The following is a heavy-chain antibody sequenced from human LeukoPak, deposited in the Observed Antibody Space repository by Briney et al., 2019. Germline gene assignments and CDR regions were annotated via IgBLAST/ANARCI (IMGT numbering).Heavy chain of an antibody. CDR1: GGSISSYY. CDR2: IYYSGST. D-gene: IGHD4-17*01. J-gene: IGHJ3*02. V-gene: IGHV4-59*01. Sequence: SETLSLTCTVSGGSISSYYWSWLRQPPGQGLEWIGYIYYSGSTNYNPSLKTRVPISVDTSKNQFSLKLSSVTAADTAVYYCARAIAVTTISGAVVDAFDIWGEGTMVTVSS. CDR3: ARAIAVTTISGAVVDAFDI.